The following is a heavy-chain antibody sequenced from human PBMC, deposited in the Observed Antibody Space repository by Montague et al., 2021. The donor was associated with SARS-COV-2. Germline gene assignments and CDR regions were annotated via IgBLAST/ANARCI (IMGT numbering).Heavy chain of an antibody. V-gene: IGHV3-9*01. CDR3: AKELELKKITMVRGVIKKGGSIHYYAMDV. CDR1: GLTFDDYA. J-gene: IGHJ6*02. D-gene: IGHD3-10*01. Sequence: SLRLSCAASGLTFDDYAMHWVRQAPGKGLEWVSVISWNSGKIDYADSVKGRFTISRDNAKNSLYLQMNSLRVEDTAVYYCAKELELKKITMVRGVIKKGGSIHYYAMDVWGQGTTVTVSS. CDR2: ISWNSGKI.